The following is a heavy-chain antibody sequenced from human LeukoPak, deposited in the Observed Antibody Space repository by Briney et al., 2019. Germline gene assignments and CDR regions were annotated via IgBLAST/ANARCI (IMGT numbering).Heavy chain of an antibody. D-gene: IGHD6-19*01. J-gene: IGHJ4*02. CDR1: GFTVNSNY. V-gene: IGHV3-53*01. CDR2: IYSGGST. CDR3: ARGGLGSGWPYYFDY. Sequence: SGGSLRLSCAASGFTVNSNYMSWVRQAPGKGLEWVSVIYSGGSTYYADSVKGRFTISRDNSKNTLFLQMNSLRAEDTAVYYCARGGLGSGWPYYFDYWGQGTLVTVSS.